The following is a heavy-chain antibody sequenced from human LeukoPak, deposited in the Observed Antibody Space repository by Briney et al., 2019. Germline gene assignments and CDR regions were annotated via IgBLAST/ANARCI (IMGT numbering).Heavy chain of an antibody. CDR1: GFTFSNAW. CDR3: TTDFGGGY. CDR2: TKSKTDGATT. D-gene: IGHD2-15*01. Sequence: GGSLRLSCAASGFTFSNAWMSWVRQAPGKGLEWVGRTKSKTDGATTDYAAPVKGRFTISRDDSKNTLYLQMKSLKTEDTAVYYCTTDFGGGYWGQGTLVTVSS. J-gene: IGHJ4*02. V-gene: IGHV3-15*01.